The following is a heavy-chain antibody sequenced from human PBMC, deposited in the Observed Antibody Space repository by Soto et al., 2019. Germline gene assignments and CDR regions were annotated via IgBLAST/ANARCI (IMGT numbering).Heavy chain of an antibody. J-gene: IGHJ6*02. V-gene: IGHV4-4*02. CDR2: VYHSGST. D-gene: IGHD2-15*01. CDR1: GGSISSSNW. CDR3: ASGGYCSGGSCYSDYYGMDV. Sequence: PSETLSLTCAVSGGSISSSNWWSWVRQPPGKGLEWLGAVYHSGSTNYNPSLKSRVTISVDKSKNQFSLKLSSVTAADTAVHYCASGGYCSGGSCYSDYYGMDVWGQGTTVTVSS.